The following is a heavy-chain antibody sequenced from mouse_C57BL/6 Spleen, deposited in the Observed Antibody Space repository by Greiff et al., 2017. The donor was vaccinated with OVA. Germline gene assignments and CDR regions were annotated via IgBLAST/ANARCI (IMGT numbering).Heavy chain of an antibody. CDR3: ARVGYYDYDEDY. V-gene: IGHV5-4*03. CDR1: GFTFSSYA. Sequence: EVKLVESGGGLVKPGGSLKLSCAASGFTFSSYAMSWVRQTPEKRLEWVATISDGGSYTYYPDNVKGRFTISRDNAKNNLYLQMSHLKSEDTAMYYCARVGYYDYDEDYWGQGTTLTVSS. D-gene: IGHD2-4*01. CDR2: ISDGGSYT. J-gene: IGHJ2*01.